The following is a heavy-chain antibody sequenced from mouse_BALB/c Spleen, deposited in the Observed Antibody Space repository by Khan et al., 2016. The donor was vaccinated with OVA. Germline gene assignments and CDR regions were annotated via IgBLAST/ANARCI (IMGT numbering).Heavy chain of an antibody. V-gene: IGHV14-3*02. CDR2: IDPANDNT. J-gene: IGHJ4*01. CDR3: ARGGCSYAMDY. CDR1: GFNIKDTY. Sequence: VRLQQSGAELVKPGASVKLSCTAFGFNIKDTYIHWVMQRPEQGLEWIGRIDPANDNTQYDPRFQGKATITADTSSKTAYLQFSSPTSEDTAIYYCARGGCSYAMDYWGQGTSVTVSS.